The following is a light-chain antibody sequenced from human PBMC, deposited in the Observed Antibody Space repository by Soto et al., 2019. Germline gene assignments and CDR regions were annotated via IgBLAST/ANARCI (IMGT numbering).Light chain of an antibody. CDR1: SSDIGAYDY. Sequence: QSVLTQPASVSGSPGQSVTISCTGTSSDIGAYDYVSWYQHRPGTTPKLIIYDVRHRPSGISPRFSGSKSANAASLTISGLQAEDEADYYCSSYTNINTRACVFGTGTKVTVL. CDR2: DVR. CDR3: SSYTNINTRACV. J-gene: IGLJ1*01. V-gene: IGLV2-14*01.